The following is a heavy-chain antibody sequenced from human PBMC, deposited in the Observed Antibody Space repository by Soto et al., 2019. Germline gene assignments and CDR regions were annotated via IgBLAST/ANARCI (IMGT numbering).Heavy chain of an antibody. D-gene: IGHD3-22*01. CDR1: GYTFTGYY. CDR3: ARVPRRYYYDSSGYGMDV. V-gene: IGHV1-2*02. CDR2: INPNSGGT. J-gene: IGHJ6*02. Sequence: ASVKVSCKASGYTFTGYYMHWVRQAPGQGLEWMGWINPNSGGTNYAQKFQGRVTMTRDTSISTAYTELSRLRSDDTAVYYCARVPRRYYYDSSGYGMDVWGQGTTVTVSS.